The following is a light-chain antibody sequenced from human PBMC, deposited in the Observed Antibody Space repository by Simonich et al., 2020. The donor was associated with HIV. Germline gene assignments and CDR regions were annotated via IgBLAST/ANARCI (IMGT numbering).Light chain of an antibody. CDR2: WAS. CDR3: QQYFRTPLT. Sequence: DIVMTQSPDSLAVSLGERATINCKSRQSVLYSSNNKNYLAWYQQKPGQPPKLLIYWASSRESGVPDRFSGSGSETDFTLTISSLQAEDVAVYYCQQYFRTPLTFGGGTKVEIK. CDR1: QSVLYSSNNKNY. J-gene: IGKJ4*01. V-gene: IGKV4-1*01.